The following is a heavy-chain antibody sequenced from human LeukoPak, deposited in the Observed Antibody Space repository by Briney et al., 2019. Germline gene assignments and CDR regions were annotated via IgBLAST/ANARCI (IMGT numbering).Heavy chain of an antibody. CDR3: ASTAMVPYYYGMDV. CDR2: TYYRSKWYN. Sequence: SQTLSLTCAISGDSVSSNSAAWNWIRQSPPRGLEWLGRTYYRSKWYNDYAVSVKSRITINPDTSKNQFSLQLNSVTPEDTAVYYCASTAMVPYYYGMDVWGQGTTVTVSS. D-gene: IGHD5-18*01. CDR1: GDSVSSNSAA. J-gene: IGHJ6*02. V-gene: IGHV6-1*01.